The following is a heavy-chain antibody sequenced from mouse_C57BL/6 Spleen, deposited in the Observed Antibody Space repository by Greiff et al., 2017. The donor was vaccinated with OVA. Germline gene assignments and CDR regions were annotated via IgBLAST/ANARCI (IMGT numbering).Heavy chain of an antibody. CDR1: GYAFSSYW. Sequence: QVQLQQSGAELVKPGASVKISCKASGYAFSSYWMNWVKQRPGKGLEWIGQIYPGDGDTNYNGKFKGKATLTADKSSSTAYMQLSSLTSEDSAVYFCARKITTVEYYFDYWGQGTTLTVSS. CDR2: IYPGDGDT. D-gene: IGHD1-1*01. J-gene: IGHJ2*01. CDR3: ARKITTVEYYFDY. V-gene: IGHV1-80*01.